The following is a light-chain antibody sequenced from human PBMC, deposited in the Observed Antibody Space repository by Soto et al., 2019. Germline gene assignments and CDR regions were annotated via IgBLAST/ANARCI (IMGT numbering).Light chain of an antibody. CDR1: QSVTSNY. Sequence: EIVLTQSPGTLSLSPVERATLSVGSNQSVTSNYLAWYQQKPGQAPRLLIYGASRRATGIPDRFIGSGSGTDFTLTISRLEPEDFAVYYCQQYITSLTTFGQGTKVDIK. CDR3: QQYITSLTT. J-gene: IGKJ1*01. CDR2: GAS. V-gene: IGKV3-20*01.